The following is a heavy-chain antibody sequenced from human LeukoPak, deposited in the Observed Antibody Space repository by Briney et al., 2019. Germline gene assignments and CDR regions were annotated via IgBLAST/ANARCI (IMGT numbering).Heavy chain of an antibody. D-gene: IGHD1-26*01. CDR3: TRIIKSGSFDY. Sequence: GGSLRLSCAASGFTFNNAWMSWVRQAPGKGPEWVGRIKSKTDGGTTDYAAPVKGRFTISRDDSKNTLYLQMNSLKIDDTAEYYCTRIIKSGSFDYWGQGVLVTVSS. V-gene: IGHV3-15*01. CDR1: GFTFNNAW. J-gene: IGHJ4*02. CDR2: IKSKTDGGTT.